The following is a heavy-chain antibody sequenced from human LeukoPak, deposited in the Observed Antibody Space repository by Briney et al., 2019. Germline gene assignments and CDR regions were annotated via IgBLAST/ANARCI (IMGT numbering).Heavy chain of an antibody. CDR3: ARGVFRGYSYGYFDY. Sequence: VGSLRLSCAASVFTFSSYWMSWVRQAPGRGLEWVANIKQDGSEKYYVDSVKCRFTISRDNAKNSLYLQMNSPRAEDTAVYYCARGVFRGYSYGYFDYWGQGTLVTVSS. CDR1: VFTFSSYW. J-gene: IGHJ4*02. CDR2: IKQDGSEK. V-gene: IGHV3-7*01. D-gene: IGHD5-18*01.